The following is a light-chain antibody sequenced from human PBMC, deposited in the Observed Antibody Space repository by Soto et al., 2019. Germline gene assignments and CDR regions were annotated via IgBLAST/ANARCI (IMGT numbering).Light chain of an antibody. CDR3: QHYKSYPWT. J-gene: IGKJ1*01. Sequence: PSPLSASVGGRVTITCRASQSIDSWLAWYQQKPGKAPKLLMYKASSLESGVPSRFSGSGSETEFTLTISSLQPDDFATYYCQHYKSYPWTFGQGTKVDIK. CDR2: KAS. CDR1: QSIDSW. V-gene: IGKV1-5*03.